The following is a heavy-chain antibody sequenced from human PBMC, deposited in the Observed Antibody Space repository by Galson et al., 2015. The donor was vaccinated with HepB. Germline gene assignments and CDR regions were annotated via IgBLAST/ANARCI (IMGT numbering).Heavy chain of an antibody. CDR1: GYTFTSYG. D-gene: IGHD2-21*02. V-gene: IGHV1-18*01. CDR3: ARAPFVVVTATYYFDY. CDR2: ISAYNGNT. J-gene: IGHJ4*02. Sequence: SVKVSCKASGYTFTSYGISWVRQAPGQGLEWMGWISAYNGNTNYAQKLQGRVTMTTDTSTSTAYMELRSLRSDDTAVYYCARAPFVVVTATYYFDYWGQGTLVTVSS.